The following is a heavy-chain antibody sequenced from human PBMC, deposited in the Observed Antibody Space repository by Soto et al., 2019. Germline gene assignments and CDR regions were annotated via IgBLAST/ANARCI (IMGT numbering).Heavy chain of an antibody. Sequence: ASVKVSCKASGYTFTRYTMNWVRQAPGQRLEWMGWINPDNGNTKSSQKFQDRVIITRDTSASTAYMDLSSLRSEDTAVYYCARGIATGQLDPWGQGTLVTAPQ. CDR2: INPDNGNT. J-gene: IGHJ5*02. V-gene: IGHV1-3*01. D-gene: IGHD2-15*01. CDR3: ARGIATGQLDP. CDR1: GYTFTRYT.